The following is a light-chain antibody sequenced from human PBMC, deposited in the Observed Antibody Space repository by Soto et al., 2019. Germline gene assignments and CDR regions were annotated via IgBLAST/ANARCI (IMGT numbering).Light chain of an antibody. CDR1: SSDVGAYNY. V-gene: IGLV2-14*01. Sequence: QSLLAQPASVSGSLGQSITISCTGTSSDVGAYNYVSWYQQQPGKAPKLMISEVSNRPSGVSNRFSGSKSGNTASLIISGLRAENEADYYCCSFTSMTAYVVGNGTKVTV. J-gene: IGLJ1*01. CDR2: EVS. CDR3: CSFTSMTAYV.